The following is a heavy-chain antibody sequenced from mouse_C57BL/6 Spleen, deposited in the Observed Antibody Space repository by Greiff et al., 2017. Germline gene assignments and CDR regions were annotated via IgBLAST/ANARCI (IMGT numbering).Heavy chain of an antibody. CDR1: GYTFTGYW. J-gene: IGHJ3*01. D-gene: IGHD1-1*01. V-gene: IGHV1-5*01. CDR2: IYPGNSDT. Sequence: EVQLQQSGTVLARPGASVKMSCKTSGYTFTGYWMHWVKQRPGQGLEWIGAIYPGNSDTSYNQKFKGKAKLTAVTSASTAYMELSSLTNEDSAVYYCTRGGLITTVVAPFAYWGQGTLVTVSA. CDR3: TRGGLITTVVAPFAY.